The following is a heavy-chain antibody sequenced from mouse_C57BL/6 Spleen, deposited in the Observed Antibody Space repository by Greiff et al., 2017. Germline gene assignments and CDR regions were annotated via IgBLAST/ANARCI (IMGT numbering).Heavy chain of an antibody. Sequence: VQLQQPGAELVRPGSSVKLSCKASGYTFTSYWMHWVKQRPIQGLEWIGNIDPSDSETHYNQKFKDKATLTVDKSSSTSYMQLSNLTSEDAAVYYCAAGSSGVFDYWGQGTTLTVSA. CDR3: AAGSSGVFDY. CDR2: IDPSDSET. V-gene: IGHV1-52*01. J-gene: IGHJ2*01. D-gene: IGHD3-2*02. CDR1: GYTFTSYW.